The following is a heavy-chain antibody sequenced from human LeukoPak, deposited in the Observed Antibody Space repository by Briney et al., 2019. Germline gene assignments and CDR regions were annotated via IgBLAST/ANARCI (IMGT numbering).Heavy chain of an antibody. CDR2: ISWNSGST. J-gene: IGHJ4*02. D-gene: IGHD6-19*01. CDR3: AKDNRRHYTSGPNPDSLH. CDR1: GFIFNNYA. Sequence: GGSLRLSCAGSGFIFNNYAMHWVRQPPGKGLEWVSGISWNSGSTDYADSVKGRFTISRDNAKNSLYLQMNSLRVEDTAFYYCAKDNRRHYTSGPNPDSLHWGQGALVTVSS. V-gene: IGHV3-9*01.